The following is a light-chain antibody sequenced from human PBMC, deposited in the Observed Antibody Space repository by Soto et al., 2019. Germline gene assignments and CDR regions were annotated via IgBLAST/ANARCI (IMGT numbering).Light chain of an antibody. CDR1: SGDVGGYNY. Sequence: QSALTQPASVSGSPGQSITISCTGTSGDVGGYNYVSWYQQHPGKAPKVMIYEVSNRPSGVSNRFSGSKSGNTASLTISGLQAEDEADYYCSSYTSSSTRVVFGGGTKLTVL. CDR3: SSYTSSSTRVV. J-gene: IGLJ2*01. CDR2: EVS. V-gene: IGLV2-14*01.